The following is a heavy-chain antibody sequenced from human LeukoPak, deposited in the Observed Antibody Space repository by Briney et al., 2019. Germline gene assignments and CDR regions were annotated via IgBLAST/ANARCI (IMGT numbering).Heavy chain of an antibody. V-gene: IGHV3-9*01. J-gene: IGHJ4*02. CDR3: VTSGDIGPWDFDF. CDR2: ISWNSGSI. D-gene: IGHD5-12*01. CDR1: GFTFDDYA. Sequence: GGSLRLSCAASGFTFDDYAMHWVRQAPGKGLEWVSGISWNSGSIGYADSVKGRFTISRDNAKNSLYPQMNSLRTDDTAVYYCVTSGDIGPWDFDFWGQGTLVTVSS.